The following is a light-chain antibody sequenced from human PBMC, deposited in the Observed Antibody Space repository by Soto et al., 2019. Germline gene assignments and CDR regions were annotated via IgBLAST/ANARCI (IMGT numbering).Light chain of an antibody. J-gene: IGKJ5*01. V-gene: IGKV3-20*01. CDR3: QQDGSSPST. CDR1: QSVSSN. CDR2: GAS. Sequence: IVLTRSAFRLSVSPSARSPLSCRASQSVSSNLAWYQQKPGQAPRLLIDGASTRATGIPDRFSGSGSGTDFTLTISRLEPEDFAVYYCQQDGSSPSTFGQGTQLEIK.